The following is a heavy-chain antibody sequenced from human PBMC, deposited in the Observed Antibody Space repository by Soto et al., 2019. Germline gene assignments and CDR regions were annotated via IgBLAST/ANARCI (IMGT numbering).Heavy chain of an antibody. CDR2: ISSTAGRTS. D-gene: IGHD3-10*01. V-gene: IGHV3-23*01. J-gene: IGHJ6*02. CDR3: AKGVLSFHYGMEV. Sequence: GGSLRLSCATSGFTFNTYPMTWVRQAPGMGLEWVSSISSTAGRTSSYADSVKGRFAISRDFSDNTVYLQMNNLRVDDTAVYFCAKGVLSFHYGMEVWGQGTTVTVSS. CDR1: GFTFNTYP.